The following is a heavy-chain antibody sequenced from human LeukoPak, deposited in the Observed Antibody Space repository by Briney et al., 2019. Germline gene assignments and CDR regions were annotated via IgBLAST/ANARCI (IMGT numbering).Heavy chain of an antibody. V-gene: IGHV5-51*01. CDR2: IYPGDSDT. CDR1: GYSFTSYW. Sequence: GESLKISCKGSGYSFTSYWIGWVRQMPGKGLECMGIIYPGDSDTRYSPSFQGQVAISADKSITTAYPQWSSLKASDTAMYYCARFDLDIVASAFDYWGQGTLVTVSS. D-gene: IGHD5-12*01. CDR3: ARFDLDIVASAFDY. J-gene: IGHJ4*02.